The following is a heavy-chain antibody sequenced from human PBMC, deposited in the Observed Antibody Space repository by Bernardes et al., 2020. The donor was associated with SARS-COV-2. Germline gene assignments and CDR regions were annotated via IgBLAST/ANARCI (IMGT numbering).Heavy chain of an antibody. V-gene: IGHV4-59*01. Sequence: SETLSLTCTVSGGSISPYYWGWIRQPPDTGLELVAYIYYTWTTHSSPSLKGRVTMSLDPSRNQFSLRLSSVTAADTAVYYCARYSGGWSYYFDYWGQGPLVTVYS. CDR2: IYYTWTT. J-gene: IGHJ4*02. CDR1: GGSISPYY. CDR3: ARYSGGWSYYFDY. D-gene: IGHD6-19*01.